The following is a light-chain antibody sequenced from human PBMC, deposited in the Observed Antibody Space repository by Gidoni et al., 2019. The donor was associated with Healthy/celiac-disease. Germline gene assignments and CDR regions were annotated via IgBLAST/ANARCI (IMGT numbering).Light chain of an antibody. CDR1: QSISSW. J-gene: IGKJ1*01. CDR2: KAS. V-gene: IGKV1-5*03. CDR3: QQYNSYPGP. Sequence: DIQMTQSPSTLSASVGDRVTITCRASQSISSWLAWYQQKPGKAPKLLIYKASSLESGVPSRFSGSGSGTEFTLTISSLQPDDFATYYCQQYNSYPGPFGQXTKVEIK.